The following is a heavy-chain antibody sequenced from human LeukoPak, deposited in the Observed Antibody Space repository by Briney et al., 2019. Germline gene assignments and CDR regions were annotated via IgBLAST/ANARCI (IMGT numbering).Heavy chain of an antibody. D-gene: IGHD3-10*01. CDR1: DGSISSGSFY. CDR2: IFYTGST. J-gene: IGHJ4*02. CDR3: ARHAAVRGNLVDY. Sequence: SETLSLTCTVSDGSISSGSFYWGWIRQPPEKGLEWIGTIFYTGSTYYNPSLKSRVSIAVDTSKNHFSLKLTSVTAADTAVYYCARHAAVRGNLVDYWGQGTLVTVSS. V-gene: IGHV4-39*01.